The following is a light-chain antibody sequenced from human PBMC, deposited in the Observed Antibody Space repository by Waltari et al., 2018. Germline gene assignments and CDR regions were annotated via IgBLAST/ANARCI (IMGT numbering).Light chain of an antibody. CDR1: QSINNW. J-gene: IGKJ1*01. V-gene: IGKV1-5*01. CDR3: QQYNSFWT. CDR2: DAS. Sequence: DIQMTQSPSTLSASVGDRVTITCRASQSINNWLAWFQQKPGKAPKLLIYDASSLVSGVPSRFSGSGSGTEFTLTISSLQPDDFATYYCQQYNSFWTFGQGTKVEIK.